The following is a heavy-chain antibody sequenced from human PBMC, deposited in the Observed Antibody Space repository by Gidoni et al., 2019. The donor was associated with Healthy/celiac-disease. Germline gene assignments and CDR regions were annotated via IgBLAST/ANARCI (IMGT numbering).Heavy chain of an antibody. D-gene: IGHD3-16*01. J-gene: IGHJ6*02. CDR2: ISSSGSTI. CDR1: GFTFSDYY. V-gene: IGHV3-11*01. Sequence: QVQLLESGGGLVKPGGSLRLSGAASGFTFSDYYMSWIRQAPGKGLEWVSYISSSGSTIYYADSVKGRFTISRDNAKNSLYLQMNSLRAEDTAVYYCASLLIRNYYYGMDVWGQGTTVTVSS. CDR3: ASLLIRNYYYGMDV.